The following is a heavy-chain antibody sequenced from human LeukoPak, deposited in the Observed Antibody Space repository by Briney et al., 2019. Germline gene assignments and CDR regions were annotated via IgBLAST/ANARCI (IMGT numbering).Heavy chain of an antibody. D-gene: IGHD2-15*01. CDR1: GYTFTSYA. Sequence: ASVTVSCKPSGYTFTSYAVHWVRQAPGQRLEWMGWINAGNGNTKYSQKFQGRVTITRDTSASTAYMELSSLRSEDTAVYYCARYCSGGSCYSWFGFDYWGQGTLVTVSS. CDR3: ARYCSGGSCYSWFGFDY. V-gene: IGHV1-3*01. CDR2: INAGNGNT. J-gene: IGHJ4*02.